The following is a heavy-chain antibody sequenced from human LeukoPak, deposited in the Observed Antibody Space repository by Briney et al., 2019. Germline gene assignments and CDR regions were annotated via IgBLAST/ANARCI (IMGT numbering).Heavy chain of an antibody. D-gene: IGHD5-12*01. V-gene: IGHV4-4*07. CDR2: IYTSGST. J-gene: IGHJ4*02. Sequence: SETLSLTCTVSGGSISSYYWSWIRQPAGKGLEWIGRIYTSGSTNYNPSLKSRVTMSVDTSKNQFSLKLSSVTAADTAVYYCARGGGYSGYEYFDYWGQGTLVTVSS. CDR1: GGSISSYY. CDR3: ARGGGYSGYEYFDY.